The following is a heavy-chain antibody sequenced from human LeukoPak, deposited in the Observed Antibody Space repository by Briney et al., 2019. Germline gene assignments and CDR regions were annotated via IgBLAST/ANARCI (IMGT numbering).Heavy chain of an antibody. V-gene: IGHV4-39*01. CDR2: IYYSGST. CDR3: ARRAVDTDYYGMDV. D-gene: IGHD5-18*01. Sequence: SETLSLTCTVSGGSISSSSYYWGWIRQPPGKGLEWIGSIYYSGSTYYNPSLKSRVTISVDTSKNQFSLKLSSVTAADTAVYYCARRAVDTDYYGMDVWGQGTTVTVSS. CDR1: GGSISSSSYY. J-gene: IGHJ6*02.